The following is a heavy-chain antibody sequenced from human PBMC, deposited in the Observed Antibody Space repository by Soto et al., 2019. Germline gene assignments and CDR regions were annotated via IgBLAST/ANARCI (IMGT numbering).Heavy chain of an antibody. CDR3: ASLNPSTDGFDY. V-gene: IGHV4-59*01. Sequence: SETLSLTCTVAGGSISSYYWSWIRQPPGKGLEWIGYIYYSGNTNYNPSLKSRVTISVDTSKNQFSLKLNSVTAADTAVYYCASLNPSTDGFDYWGQGTLVTVSS. CDR2: IYYSGNT. CDR1: GGSISSYY. D-gene: IGHD2-2*01. J-gene: IGHJ4*02.